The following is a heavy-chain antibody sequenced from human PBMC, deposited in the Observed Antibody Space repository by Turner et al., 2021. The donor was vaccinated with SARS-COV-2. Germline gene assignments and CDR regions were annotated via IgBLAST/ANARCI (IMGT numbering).Heavy chain of an antibody. Sequence: QLQLQESGPALVKPSETLSLTCTVSGGSIGSSSYYWGWIRQPPGKGLEWIGSIYYSGSTYYNPSLKSRVTISVDTSKNQFSLKLSSVTAADTAVYYCATRTVDLSGSYYCFDYWGQGTLVTVSS. CDR1: GGSIGSSSYY. J-gene: IGHJ4*02. V-gene: IGHV4-39*01. CDR2: IYYSGST. CDR3: ATRTVDLSGSYYCFDY. D-gene: IGHD1-26*01.